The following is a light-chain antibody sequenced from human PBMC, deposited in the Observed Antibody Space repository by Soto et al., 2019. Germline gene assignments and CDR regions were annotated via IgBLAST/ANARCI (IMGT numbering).Light chain of an antibody. Sequence: QSVLTQPASVSGSPGQSITISCTGTSSDIGGYNFVSWYQHHPGKAPKLMIYEVNNRPSGVSSRFSGSKSGNTASLTTSGLQTEDEADYYCSSFTTSSTLVVFGGGTK. CDR1: SSDIGGYNF. CDR2: EVN. V-gene: IGLV2-14*01. CDR3: SSFTTSSTLVV. J-gene: IGLJ2*01.